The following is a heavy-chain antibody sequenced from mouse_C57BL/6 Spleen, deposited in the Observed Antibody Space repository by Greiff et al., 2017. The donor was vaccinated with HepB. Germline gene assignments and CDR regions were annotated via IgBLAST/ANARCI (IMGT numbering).Heavy chain of an antibody. CDR3: ARGGTTVVDPFDY. V-gene: IGHV1-81*01. J-gene: IGHJ2*01. CDR2: IYPRSGNT. Sequence: VQLQQSGAELARPGASVKLSCKASGYTFTSYGISWVKQRTGQGLEWIGEIYPRSGNTYYNEKFKGKATLTADKSSSTAYMELRSLTSEDSAVYFCARGGTTVVDPFDYWGQGTTLTVSS. D-gene: IGHD1-1*01. CDR1: GYTFTSYG.